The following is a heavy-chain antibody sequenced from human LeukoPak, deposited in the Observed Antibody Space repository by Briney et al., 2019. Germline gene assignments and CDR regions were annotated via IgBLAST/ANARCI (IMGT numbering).Heavy chain of an antibody. Sequence: PSETLSLTCAVYGGSFSGYYWSWIRQPPGKGLEWIGEINHSGSTNYNPSLKSRVTISVDTSKNQFSLKLSSVTAADTAVYYCARVYVWGTYRPDYFDFWGQGTLVTVSS. D-gene: IGHD3-16*02. CDR3: ARVYVWGTYRPDYFDF. J-gene: IGHJ4*02. CDR1: GGSFSGYY. CDR2: INHSGST. V-gene: IGHV4-34*01.